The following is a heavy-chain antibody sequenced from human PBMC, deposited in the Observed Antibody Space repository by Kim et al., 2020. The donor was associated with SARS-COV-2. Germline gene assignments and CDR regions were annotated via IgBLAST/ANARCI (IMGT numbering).Heavy chain of an antibody. Sequence: GGSLRLSCAASGFTFSSYAMHWVRQAPGKGLEWVAVISYDGSNKYYADSVKGRFTISRDNSKNTLYLQMNSLRAEDTAVYYCARPGQYCSGGSCSSYYYYYYGMDVWGQGTTVTVS. V-gene: IGHV3-30*04. D-gene: IGHD2-15*01. CDR2: ISYDGSNK. J-gene: IGHJ6*02. CDR3: ARPGQYCSGGSCSSYYYYYYGMDV. CDR1: GFTFSSYA.